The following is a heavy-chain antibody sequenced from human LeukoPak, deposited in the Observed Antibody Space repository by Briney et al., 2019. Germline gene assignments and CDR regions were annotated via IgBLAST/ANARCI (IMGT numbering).Heavy chain of an antibody. Sequence: ASVKVSCKASGYTFTGYYMHWVRQAPGQGLEWMGWINPNSGGTNYAQKFQGWVTMTRDTSISTAYMELSRLRSDDTAVYYCARAVTMFGTRPVFDYWGQGTLVTVSS. CDR1: GYTFTGYY. CDR2: INPNSGGT. J-gene: IGHJ4*02. V-gene: IGHV1-2*04. CDR3: ARAVTMFGTRPVFDY. D-gene: IGHD3-10*02.